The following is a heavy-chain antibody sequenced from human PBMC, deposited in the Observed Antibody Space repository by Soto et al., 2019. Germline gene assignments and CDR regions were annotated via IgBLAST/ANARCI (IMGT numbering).Heavy chain of an antibody. Sequence: QVQLVESGGGVVQPGRSLRLSCAASGFTISSYGMHWVRQAPGKGLEWVAVIWYAGSNKYYADSVKGRFTISRDNSKNTLYLLMNGLRAEDTAVYYCARDLGRRPQEYHYFFGMDVWGQGTTVTVSS. J-gene: IGHJ6*02. CDR3: ARDLGRRPQEYHYFFGMDV. CDR1: GFTISSYG. CDR2: IWYAGSNK. V-gene: IGHV3-33*01.